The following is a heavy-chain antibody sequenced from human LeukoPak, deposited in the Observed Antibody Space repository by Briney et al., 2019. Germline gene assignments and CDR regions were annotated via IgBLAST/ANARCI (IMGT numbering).Heavy chain of an antibody. CDR3: ASRGSVRGVYYFDY. Sequence: GGSLRLSCAASGFTFSNYAMRWVRQAPGKGLEWVSGISGSGDSTYYADSVKGRFTISRDNSKNTLYLQMNSLRAEDTAVYYCASRGSVRGVYYFDYWGQGTLVTVSS. J-gene: IGHJ4*02. CDR1: GFTFSNYA. D-gene: IGHD3-10*01. V-gene: IGHV3-23*01. CDR2: ISGSGDST.